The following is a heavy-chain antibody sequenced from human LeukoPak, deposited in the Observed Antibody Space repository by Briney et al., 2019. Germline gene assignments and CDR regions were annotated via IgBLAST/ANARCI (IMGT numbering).Heavy chain of an antibody. CDR2: INPNTGGT. V-gene: IGHV1-2*02. J-gene: IGHJ4*02. D-gene: IGHD1-1*01. CDR3: AREGAPQLSSCFDH. Sequence: ASVTVSCTASGYTFTAYYIHWVRQAPGQGLEWMGWINPNTGGTNFAQRFQGRVTMTRDTSINTAYMELSSLRSDDTAMYYCAREGAPQLSSCFDHWGEGTLVTVSS. CDR1: GYTFTAYY.